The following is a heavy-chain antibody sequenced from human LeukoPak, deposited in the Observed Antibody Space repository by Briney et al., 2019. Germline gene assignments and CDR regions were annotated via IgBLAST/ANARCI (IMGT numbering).Heavy chain of an antibody. CDR3: ASHDYSNYGWFDP. Sequence: ASVKVSCKASGGTFSSYAISWVRQAPGQGLEWMGGIIPISGTANYAQKFQGRVTITTDESTSTAYMELSSLRSEDTAVYYCASHDYSNYGWFDPWGQGTLVTVSS. CDR2: IIPISGTA. CDR1: GGTFSSYA. D-gene: IGHD4-11*01. J-gene: IGHJ5*02. V-gene: IGHV1-69*05.